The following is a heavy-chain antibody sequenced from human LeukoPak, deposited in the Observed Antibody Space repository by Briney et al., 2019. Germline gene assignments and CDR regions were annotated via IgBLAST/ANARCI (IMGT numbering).Heavy chain of an antibody. J-gene: IGHJ2*01. CDR1: GGSISGFY. D-gene: IGHD4-23*01. CDR3: ARDLRWYGWYFDL. CDR2: IYSSGST. Sequence: PSETLSLTCSVSGGSISGFYWSWIRQPAGKGLEWIGRIYSSGSTNYNPSLKSRVTMSVDTSKNQFSLKLSSVTAADTAVYYCARDLRWYGWYFDLWGRGTLVTVPS. V-gene: IGHV4-4*07.